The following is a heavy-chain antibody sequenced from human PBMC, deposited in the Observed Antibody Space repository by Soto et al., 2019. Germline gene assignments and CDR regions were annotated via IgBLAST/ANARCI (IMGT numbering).Heavy chain of an antibody. CDR2: IGTAGDP. J-gene: IGHJ6*02. Sequence: GGSLRLSCAASGFTFSSYDMHWVRQATGKGLEWVSAIGTAGDPYYPGSVKGRLTISRENAKNSVYLQMNSLRAGDTAVYYCARGIAAAGNYYYYGMEVWGQGTTVTVSS. CDR1: GFTFSSYD. V-gene: IGHV3-13*05. D-gene: IGHD6-13*01. CDR3: ARGIAAAGNYYYYGMEV.